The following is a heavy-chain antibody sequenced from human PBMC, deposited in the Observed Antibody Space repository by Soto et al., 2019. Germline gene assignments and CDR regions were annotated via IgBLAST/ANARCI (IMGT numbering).Heavy chain of an antibody. CDR3: ARGNYDILTGHPDY. Sequence: PSETLSLTSTVSGGSISSGGYYWSWIRQHPGKGLEWIGYIYYSGSTYYNPSLKSRVTISVDTSKNQFSLKLSSVTAADTAVYYCARGNYDILTGHPDYWGQGTLVTVSS. D-gene: IGHD3-9*01. J-gene: IGHJ4*02. CDR1: GGSISSGGYY. V-gene: IGHV4-31*03. CDR2: IYYSGST.